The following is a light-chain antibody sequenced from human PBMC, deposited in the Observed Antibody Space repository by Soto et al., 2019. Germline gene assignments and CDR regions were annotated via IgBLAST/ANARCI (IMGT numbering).Light chain of an antibody. J-gene: IGLJ2*01. CDR3: ETWGSDTKV. Sequence: QSVLTQSSSASASLGSSVKLTCTLSSGHSSYIIAWHQQQPGKAPRYLMMLGGAGIHKKGSGIPDRFSGSSSGADRYLTISSIQSDDEADYYCETWGSDTKVFGGGTKLTVL. CDR1: SGHSSYI. V-gene: IGLV4-60*03. CDR2: LGGAGIH.